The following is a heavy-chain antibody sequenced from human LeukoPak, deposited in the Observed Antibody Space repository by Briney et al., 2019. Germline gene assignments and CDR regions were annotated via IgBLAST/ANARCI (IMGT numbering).Heavy chain of an antibody. Sequence: GGSLRLSCAASGFTFSNYAMNWVRQAPGKGLEWVSAICGSDGRTYYADSVKGRFTITRDNSKNTLYLQVNSLRAEDTAVFYCAKDRVFRGAFFDYWGQGTLVTVSS. J-gene: IGHJ4*02. CDR1: GFTFSNYA. V-gene: IGHV3-23*01. CDR3: AKDRVFRGAFFDY. D-gene: IGHD3-10*01. CDR2: ICGSDGRT.